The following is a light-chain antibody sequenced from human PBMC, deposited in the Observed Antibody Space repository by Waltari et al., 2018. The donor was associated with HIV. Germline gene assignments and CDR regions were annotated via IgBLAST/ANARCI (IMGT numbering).Light chain of an antibody. J-gene: IGLJ2*01. Sequence: SSELTQDPAVSVALGQTVRITCQGASLRDYYATWYQQRPGQAPALVIYGRGNRPSGIPDRFSGSSSGTTASLTITGAQAEDEADYYCNSRDRSGKYVIFGGGTKLTVL. CDR1: SLRDYY. CDR3: NSRDRSGKYVI. V-gene: IGLV3-19*01. CDR2: GRG.